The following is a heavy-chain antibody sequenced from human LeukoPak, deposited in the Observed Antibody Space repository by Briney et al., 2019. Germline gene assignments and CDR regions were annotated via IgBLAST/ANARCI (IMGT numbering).Heavy chain of an antibody. CDR3: AREENYYDSSGYPQYYFDY. CDR2: ISSSSSYI. Sequence: GGSLRLSCAASGFTFSSYSMNWVRQAPGKGLEWVSSISSSSSYIYYADSVKGRFTIPRDNAKNSLYLQMNSLRAEDTAVYYCAREENYYDSSGYPQYYFDYWGQGTLVTVSS. D-gene: IGHD3-22*01. CDR1: GFTFSSYS. V-gene: IGHV3-21*01. J-gene: IGHJ4*02.